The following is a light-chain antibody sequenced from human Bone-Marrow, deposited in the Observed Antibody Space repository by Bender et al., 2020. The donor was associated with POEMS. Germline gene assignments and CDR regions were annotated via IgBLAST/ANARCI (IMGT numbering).Light chain of an antibody. CDR3: QSYDSSRSGPSAV. J-gene: IGLJ2*01. CDR1: RLGDKY. CDR2: EDN. V-gene: IGLV3-1*01. Sequence: SYDLTQPPSVSVSPGQTASIPCSGDRLGDKYVCWYQQRPGQSPVLVMYEDNKRPSGIPERFSGSNSGNTATLTISGLQAEDEGDYYCQSYDSSRSGPSAVFGGGTKLTLL.